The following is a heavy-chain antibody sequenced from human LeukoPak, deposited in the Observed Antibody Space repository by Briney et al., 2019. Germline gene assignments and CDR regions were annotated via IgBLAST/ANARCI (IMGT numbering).Heavy chain of an antibody. CDR1: GGSFSGCY. Sequence: PSETLSLTCAVYGGSFSGCYWSWIRQPPGKGLEWIGEINHSGSTNYNPSLKSRVTISEDTSKSQFSLKLSSVTAADTAVYYCARGVYDYIWGSYRYIPAHWFDPWGQGTLVIVSS. CDR3: ARGVYDYIWGSYRYIPAHWFDP. CDR2: INHSGST. D-gene: IGHD3-16*02. J-gene: IGHJ5*02. V-gene: IGHV4-34*01.